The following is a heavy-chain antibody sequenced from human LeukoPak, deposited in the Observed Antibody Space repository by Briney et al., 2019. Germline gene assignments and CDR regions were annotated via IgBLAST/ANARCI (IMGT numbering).Heavy chain of an antibody. Sequence: SETLSLTCTVSGGSISSYYWSWIRQPPGKGLEWIGYIYYSGSTNYNPSLKSRVTISVDTSKNQFSLKLSSVTAADTAVYYCARGGKDYDILTGYYYYYMDVWGKGTTVTVSS. J-gene: IGHJ6*03. CDR3: ARGGKDYDILTGYYYYYMDV. D-gene: IGHD3-9*01. CDR2: IYYSGST. CDR1: GGSISSYY. V-gene: IGHV4-59*01.